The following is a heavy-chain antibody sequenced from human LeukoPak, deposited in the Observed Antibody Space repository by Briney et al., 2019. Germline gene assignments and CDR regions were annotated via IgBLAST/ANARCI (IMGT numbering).Heavy chain of an antibody. CDR1: GGSFSGYY. D-gene: IGHD6-19*01. CDR2: INHSGST. J-gene: IGHJ4*02. Sequence: SETLSLTCDVYGGSFSGYYWSWIRQPPGKGLEWIGEINHSGSTNYNPSLKSRVTISVDTSKNQFSLKLSSVTAADTAVYYCARGDSSGWSYWGQGTLVTVSS. V-gene: IGHV4-34*01. CDR3: ARGDSSGWSY.